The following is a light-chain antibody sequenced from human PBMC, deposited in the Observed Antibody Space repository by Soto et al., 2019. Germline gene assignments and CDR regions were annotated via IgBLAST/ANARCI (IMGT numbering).Light chain of an antibody. CDR1: QSISSY. Sequence: DIQITQSPSSLSASVGERVTITCRASQSISSYLNWYQQKPGKAPKLLIYAASSLQSGVPSRFSGSGSGTDFTLTISSLQPEDFATYYCQQSYSTPWTFGQGTRLEIK. J-gene: IGKJ5*01. V-gene: IGKV1-39*01. CDR2: AAS. CDR3: QQSYSTPWT.